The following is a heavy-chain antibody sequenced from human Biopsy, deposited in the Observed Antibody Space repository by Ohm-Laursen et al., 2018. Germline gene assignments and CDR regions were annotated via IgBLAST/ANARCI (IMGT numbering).Heavy chain of an antibody. J-gene: IGHJ4*02. CDR1: GGSISNYF. V-gene: IGHV4-59*01. Sequence: GTLSLTCAVSGGSISNYFWTWIRQPPGKGLEWIGYFRFEDRTSYNSSLKSRVAISADTSKNQFSLRLSSVTAADTAVYYCALGGGSYVNFDYWGQGTLVTVSS. CDR2: FRFEDRT. D-gene: IGHD1-26*01. CDR3: ALGGGSYVNFDY.